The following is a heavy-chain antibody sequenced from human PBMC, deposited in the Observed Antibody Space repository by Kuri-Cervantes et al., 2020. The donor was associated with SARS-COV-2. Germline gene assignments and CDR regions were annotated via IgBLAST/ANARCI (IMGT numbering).Heavy chain of an antibody. CDR1: GFTFSSYS. Sequence: GESLKISCAASGFTFSSYSMNWVRQAPGKGLEWVSSISSSSSYIYYADSVKGRFTISRDNAKNSLYLQMNSLRAEDTAVYYCARDRSYGSGFRNWFDPWGQGTLVTVSS. D-gene: IGHD3-10*01. J-gene: IGHJ5*02. CDR3: ARDRSYGSGFRNWFDP. V-gene: IGHV3-21*04. CDR2: ISSSSSYI.